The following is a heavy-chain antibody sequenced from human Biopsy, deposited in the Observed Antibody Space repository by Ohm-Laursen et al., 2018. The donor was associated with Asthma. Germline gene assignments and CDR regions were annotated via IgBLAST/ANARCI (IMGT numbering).Heavy chain of an antibody. V-gene: IGHV1-24*01. CDR2: HDHAEGGT. D-gene: IGHD4-17*01. J-gene: IGHJ4*02. Sequence: ASPRASCKISGYSLTDLSMHWVRQAPGQGLEWMGGHDHAEGGTVNARRFQGRVTMTEDTSTDTAYMELSSLSSVDTAVYYCASDFPKDYVRYNFQFWGQGTLVTVSS. CDR3: ASDFPKDYVRYNFQF. CDR1: GYSLTDLS.